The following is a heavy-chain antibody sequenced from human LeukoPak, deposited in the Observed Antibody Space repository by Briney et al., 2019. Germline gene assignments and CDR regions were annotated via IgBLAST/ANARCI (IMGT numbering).Heavy chain of an antibody. CDR1: GYTFTSYD. Sequence: ASVKVSCKASGYTFTSYDINWVRQATGQGLEWMGWMNPNSGNTGYAQKFQGRVTMTRNTSISTAYMKLSSLRSEDTAVYYCAILSYSSSWYDWNDAFDIWGQGTMVTVSS. CDR2: MNPNSGNT. D-gene: IGHD6-13*01. J-gene: IGHJ3*02. V-gene: IGHV1-8*01. CDR3: AILSYSSSWYDWNDAFDI.